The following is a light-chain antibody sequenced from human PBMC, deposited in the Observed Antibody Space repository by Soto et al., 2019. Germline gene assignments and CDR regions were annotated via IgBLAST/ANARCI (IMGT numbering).Light chain of an antibody. CDR3: QQSHSTPLT. V-gene: IGKV1-39*01. CDR1: QSISSY. CDR2: SAS. J-gene: IGKJ3*01. Sequence: DIQMTQSPSSLSASVGDRVTITCRASQSISSYLHWYQQKPGKAPTLLMSSASSFQSGVPSRFSGSGSGTDFALTISSLQPEDFATYYCQQSHSTPLTFGPGTRVDIK.